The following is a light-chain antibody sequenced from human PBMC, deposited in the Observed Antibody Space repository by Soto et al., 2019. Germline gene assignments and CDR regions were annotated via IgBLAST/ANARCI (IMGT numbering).Light chain of an antibody. CDR2: GAS. CDR3: QELKSYPRT. V-gene: IGKV1-9*01. CDR1: QGISTY. Sequence: IQLTQSPSFLSASIGDRVTITCRASQGISTYLAWYQQKPGKAPKSLIYGASTLQSGVPSRFSGGGSGTEFTLTISSLQPEDFATYYCQELKSYPRTFGQGTKVEVK. J-gene: IGKJ1*01.